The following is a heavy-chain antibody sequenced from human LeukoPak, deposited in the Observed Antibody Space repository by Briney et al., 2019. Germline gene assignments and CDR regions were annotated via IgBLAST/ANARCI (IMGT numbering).Heavy chain of an antibody. CDR2: IYYSGST. V-gene: IGHV4-30-4*07. CDR3: ARRIVSSGWSHQDAFDI. J-gene: IGHJ3*02. CDR1: GDSISRGGFS. D-gene: IGHD6-19*01. Sequence: SETLSLTCAVSGDSISRGGFSWSWIRQPPGKGLDWIGHIYYSGSTYYNPSLKSRVTISVDTSKNQFSLKLSSVTAADTAVYYCARRIVSSGWSHQDAFDIWGQGTMVTVSS.